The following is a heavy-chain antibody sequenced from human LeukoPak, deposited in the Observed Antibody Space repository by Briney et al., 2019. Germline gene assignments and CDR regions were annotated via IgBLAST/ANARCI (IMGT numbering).Heavy chain of an antibody. J-gene: IGHJ4*02. V-gene: IGHV4-4*07. CDR2: IYTSGST. D-gene: IGHD6-13*01. CDR1: GGSISSYY. Sequence: SETLSLTCTVSGGSISSYYWSWIRQPAGKGLEWIGCIYTSGSTNYNPSLKSRVTISVDKSKNQFSLKLSSVTAADTAVYYCARGSPGGAAATFDYWGQGTLVTVSS. CDR3: ARGSPGGAAATFDY.